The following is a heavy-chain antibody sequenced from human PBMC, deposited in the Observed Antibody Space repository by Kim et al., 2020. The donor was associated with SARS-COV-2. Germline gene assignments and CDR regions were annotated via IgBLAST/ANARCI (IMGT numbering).Heavy chain of an antibody. D-gene: IGHD3-22*01. CDR2: IYSGGNT. CDR3: ATVVFYYDAGYFKN. J-gene: IGHJ1*01. V-gene: IGHV3-66*01. CDR1: GYTVTYSY. Sequence: GGSLRLSCAASGYTVTYSYMGWVRQAPGKGLEWVSFIYSGGNTIYADSVKGRLIISRDHSKNTLYLQMNSLRAEVTAVYYCATVVFYYDAGYFKNWGQGTLVIVSS.